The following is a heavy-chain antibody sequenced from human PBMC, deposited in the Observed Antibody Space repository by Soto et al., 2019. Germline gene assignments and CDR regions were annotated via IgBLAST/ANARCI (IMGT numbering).Heavy chain of an antibody. D-gene: IGHD6-13*01. J-gene: IGHJ6*02. CDR1: GYSFTTYL. CDR2: IDPSDSYT. V-gene: IGHV5-10-1*01. Sequence: GESLKISCKGSGYSFTTYLISWVRQMPGKGLEWMGRIDPSDSYTNYSPSFQGHVTISADQSISTAYLQWNSLKAPDTAIYYCARHASQHPSYYYYVMDVWGQGTTVTVSS. CDR3: ARHASQHPSYYYYVMDV.